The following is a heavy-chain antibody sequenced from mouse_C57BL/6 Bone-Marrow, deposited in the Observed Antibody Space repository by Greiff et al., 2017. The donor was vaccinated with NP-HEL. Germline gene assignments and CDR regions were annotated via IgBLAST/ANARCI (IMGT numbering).Heavy chain of an antibody. J-gene: IGHJ2*01. CDR2: IFPGSGST. CDR1: GYTFPDYY. CDR3: ARSLYGNYRFYYFDY. D-gene: IGHD2-1*01. V-gene: IGHV1-75*01. Sequence: QVQLKQSGPELVKPGASVKISCKASGYTFPDYYINWVKQRPGQGLEWIGWIFPGSGSTYYNEKFKGKATLTVDKSSSTAYMLLSSLTSEDSAVYFCARSLYGNYRFYYFDYWGQGTTLTVSS.